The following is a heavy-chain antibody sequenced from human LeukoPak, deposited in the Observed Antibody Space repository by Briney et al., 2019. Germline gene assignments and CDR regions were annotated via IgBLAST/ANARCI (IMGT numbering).Heavy chain of an antibody. D-gene: IGHD5-18*01. J-gene: IGHJ4*02. CDR3: AKDPTAMVTYYFDY. CDR2: IRYDGSNK. Sequence: GGSLRLSCAASGFTFSSYGMHWVRQAPGKGLEWVAFIRYDGSNKYYADSVKGRFTISRDNSKNTLYLQMNSLRAEDTAVYYCAKDPTAMVTYYFDYWGQGTLVTVSS. CDR1: GFTFSSYG. V-gene: IGHV3-30*02.